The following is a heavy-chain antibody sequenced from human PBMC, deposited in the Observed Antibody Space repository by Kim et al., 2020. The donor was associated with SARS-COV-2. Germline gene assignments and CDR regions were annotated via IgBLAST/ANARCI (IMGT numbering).Heavy chain of an antibody. J-gene: IGHJ4*02. D-gene: IGHD6-13*01. CDR2: IYPGDSDT. CDR3: ARRLAAAGKSMYFDY. Sequence: GESLKISCKGSGYSFTSYWIGWVRQMPGKGLEWMGIIYPGDSDTRYSPSFQGQVTISADKSISTAYLQWSSLKASDTAMYYCARRLAAAGKSMYFDYWGQGTLVTVSS. V-gene: IGHV5-51*01. CDR1: GYSFTSYW.